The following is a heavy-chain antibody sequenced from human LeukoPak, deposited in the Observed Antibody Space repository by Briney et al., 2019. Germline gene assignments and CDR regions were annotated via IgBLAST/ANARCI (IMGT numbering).Heavy chain of an antibody. Sequence: PGGSLRLSCAASGFTFSSYGMHWVRQAPGKGLEWVAVISYDGSNKYYADSVKGRFTISRDNSKNTLYLQMNSLRAEDTAVYYCAKDHRRPGSGWLRQGFDPWGQGTLVTVSS. V-gene: IGHV3-30*18. J-gene: IGHJ5*02. D-gene: IGHD6-13*01. CDR3: AKDHRRPGSGWLRQGFDP. CDR1: GFTFSSYG. CDR2: ISYDGSNK.